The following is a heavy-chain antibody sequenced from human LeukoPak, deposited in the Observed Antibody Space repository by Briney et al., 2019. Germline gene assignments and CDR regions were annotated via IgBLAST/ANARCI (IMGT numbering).Heavy chain of an antibody. J-gene: IGHJ4*02. CDR1: GFTFSSYA. CDR2: ISYDGSNK. V-gene: IGHV3-30*04. CDR3: AKDRGEYYYDSSGYLDY. Sequence: GGSLRLSCAASGFTFSSYAMHWVRQAPGKGLEWVAVISYDGSNKYYADSVKGRFTISRDNSKNTLYLQMNSLRAEDTAVYYCAKDRGEYYYDSSGYLDYWGQGTLVTVSS. D-gene: IGHD3-22*01.